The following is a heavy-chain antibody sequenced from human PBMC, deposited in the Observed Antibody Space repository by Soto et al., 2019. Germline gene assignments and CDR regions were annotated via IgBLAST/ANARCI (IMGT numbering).Heavy chain of an antibody. Sequence: QVQLQQWGAGLLKPSETLSLTCAVYGGSFSGYYWSWIRQPPGKGLEWIGEINHSGSTNYNPSLKRRDPVSVXXSXNXXALKLSSVTAADTAVYYCARGRGATSPLYYYGMDVWGQGTTVTVSS. J-gene: IGHJ6*02. CDR2: INHSGST. V-gene: IGHV4-34*01. D-gene: IGHD5-12*01. CDR1: GGSFSGYY. CDR3: ARGRGATSPLYYYGMDV.